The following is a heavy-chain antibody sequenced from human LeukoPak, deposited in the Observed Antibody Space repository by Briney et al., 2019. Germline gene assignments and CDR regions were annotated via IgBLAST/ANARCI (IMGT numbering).Heavy chain of an antibody. J-gene: IGHJ3*02. CDR3: ARSRSYDAFDI. Sequence: SETLSLTCTVSGGSVSSSSYYWGWIRQPPGKGLEWIGTIYYSGSTYYNPSLKSRVTIYADTSKSQFSLRLSSVTAADTALYYCARSRSYDAFDIWGQGTMVTVSS. CDR2: IYYSGST. V-gene: IGHV4-39*01. CDR1: GGSVSSSSYY.